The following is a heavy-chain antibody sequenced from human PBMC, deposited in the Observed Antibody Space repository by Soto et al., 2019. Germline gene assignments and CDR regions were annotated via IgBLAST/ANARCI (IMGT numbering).Heavy chain of an antibody. D-gene: IGHD5-12*01. CDR2: IYYSGST. J-gene: IGHJ4*02. V-gene: IGHV4-39*01. CDR3: ARLSGGYEAVLDY. CDR1: GGSISSSSYY. Sequence: QLQLQESGPGLVKPSETLSLTCTVSGGSISSSSYYWGWIRQPPGKGLEWIGSIYYSGSTYYNPSLKSRVTISVDTSKNQFSLKLSSVTAADTAVYYCARLSGGYEAVLDYWGQGTLVTVSS.